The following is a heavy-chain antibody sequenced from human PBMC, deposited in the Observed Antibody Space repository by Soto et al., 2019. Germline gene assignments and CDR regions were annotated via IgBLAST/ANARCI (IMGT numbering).Heavy chain of an antibody. V-gene: IGHV3-11*01. Sequence: QVQLVESGGGLVKPGGSLRLSCAASGFTFSDYYMSWIRQAPGKGLEWVSYISSSGSTIYYADSVKGRFTISRDNAKNSQYLQMSSRRAEDTAVYYCGRDQVGSSSWCGDADYFDYWGQGTLVTVSS. CDR2: ISSSGSTI. D-gene: IGHD6-13*01. CDR1: GFTFSDYY. J-gene: IGHJ4*02. CDR3: GRDQVGSSSWCGDADYFDY.